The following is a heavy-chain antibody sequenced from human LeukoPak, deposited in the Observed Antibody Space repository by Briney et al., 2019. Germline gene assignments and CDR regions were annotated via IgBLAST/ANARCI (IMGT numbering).Heavy chain of an antibody. V-gene: IGHV4-38-2*02. CDR1: NYSISRDYY. J-gene: IGHJ4*02. CDR3: ARDEGGRHYYGSGSRVY. CDR2: IYHTGST. D-gene: IGHD3-10*01. Sequence: KPSETLSLTCTVSNYSISRDYYWGWIRQPPGEGLEWIGSIYHTGSTYYNPSLKSRVTMSIDTSKSQFSLKLSSVTAADTAIYYCARDEGGRHYYGSGSRVYWGQGTLVTVSS.